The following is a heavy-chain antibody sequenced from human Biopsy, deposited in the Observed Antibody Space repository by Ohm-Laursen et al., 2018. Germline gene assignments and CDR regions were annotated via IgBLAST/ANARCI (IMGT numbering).Heavy chain of an antibody. CDR3: AGDALGGGSYRFFY. D-gene: IGHD1-26*01. CDR1: GGTFTNYA. J-gene: IGHJ4*02. Sequence: SVKVSCKASGGTFTNYAISWVRQAPGQGLEWMGGIIPIFGTANYAQKFQGSVTITADESTSTAYMELSSLRSDDTAVYYCAGDALGGGSYRFFYWGQGSLVTVSS. CDR2: IIPIFGTA. V-gene: IGHV1-69*13.